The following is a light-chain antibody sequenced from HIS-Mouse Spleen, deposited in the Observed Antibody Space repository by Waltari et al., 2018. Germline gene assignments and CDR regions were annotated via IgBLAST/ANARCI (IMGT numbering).Light chain of an antibody. CDR2: RNN. V-gene: IGLV1-47*01. J-gene: IGLJ3*02. CDR3: AAWDDSLSGPV. CDR1: SSNIGSNY. Sequence: QSVLTQPPSASGTPGQRVTISCSGSSSNIGSNYVYWYQQLPGTAPKPLIYRNNQGPSGVPDRVPGSKSGTSASLAISGLRSEDEADYYCAAWDDSLSGPVFGGGTKLTVL.